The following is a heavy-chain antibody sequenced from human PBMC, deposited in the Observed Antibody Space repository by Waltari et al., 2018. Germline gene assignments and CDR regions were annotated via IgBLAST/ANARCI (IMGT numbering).Heavy chain of an antibody. V-gene: IGHV4-39*01. CDR2: IFHSGSA. J-gene: IGHJ5*02. Sequence: QMQLQESGPGLVKPSEPLSPTCTVHGVSISNVIYSFDWFRQPPGKGLEWIAGIFHSGSASYNPSLESRFTISVDTSRNQLSLTLTSVTATDTAMYYCATYTAWGQGTLVTVSS. CDR1: GVSISNVIYS. CDR3: ATYTA.